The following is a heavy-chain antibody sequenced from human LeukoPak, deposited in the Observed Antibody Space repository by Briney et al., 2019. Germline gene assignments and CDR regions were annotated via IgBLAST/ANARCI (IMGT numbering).Heavy chain of an antibody. CDR2: ISNSGSSI. D-gene: IGHD6-13*01. J-gene: IGHJ4*02. CDR1: GFTFSSYE. Sequence: GGSLRLSCAASGFTFSSYEMNWVRQAPGKGLEWVSYISNSGSSIYYADSVKGRFTISRDNAKKSLYLQMNSLRAEDTAVCYCARFIAAPYYFDYWGRGTLVTVSS. V-gene: IGHV3-48*03. CDR3: ARFIAAPYYFDY.